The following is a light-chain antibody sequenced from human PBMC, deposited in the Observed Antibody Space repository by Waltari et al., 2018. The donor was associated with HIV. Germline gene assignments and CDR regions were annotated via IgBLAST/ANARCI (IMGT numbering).Light chain of an antibody. CDR1: RTIGRY. CDR3: QQTYDIPWT. J-gene: IGKJ1*01. V-gene: IGKV1-39*01. CDR2: IVS. Sequence: DIQMTQSPTSLSASVGDRVTIACRASRTIGRYLNWYQQKPGTAPKLVISIVSNLQSGVSSRFSGSGSETDFTLTISSLQPEDFATYYCQQTYDIPWTFGQGTQVEIK.